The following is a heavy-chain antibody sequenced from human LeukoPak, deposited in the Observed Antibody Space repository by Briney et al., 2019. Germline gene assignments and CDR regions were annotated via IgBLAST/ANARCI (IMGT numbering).Heavy chain of an antibody. J-gene: IGHJ6*03. CDR3: AGAVGGSNGYYYYMDV. D-gene: IGHD6-19*01. CDR1: GFTFSSYW. Sequence: PGGSLRLSCAASGFTFSSYWMSWVRQAPGKGLEWVSAISGSGGSTYYADSVKGRFTISRDNSKNTLYLQMNSLRAEDTAVYYCAGAVGGSNGYYYYMDVWGKGTTVTVSS. V-gene: IGHV3-23*01. CDR2: ISGSGGST.